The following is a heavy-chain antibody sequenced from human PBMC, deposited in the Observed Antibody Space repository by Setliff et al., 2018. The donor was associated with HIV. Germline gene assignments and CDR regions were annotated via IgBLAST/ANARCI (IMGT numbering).Heavy chain of an antibody. D-gene: IGHD3-22*01. Sequence: PSETLSLTCTVSGGSISSGSYYWSWIRQPAGKGLEWIGYIYYSGDTNYNPSLRSRVTISVDTSQNRFSLRLTSVTAADTGVYFCARGRQDSYYDSTSYYWGDAFDIWGQGTRVTVSS. CDR2: IYYSGDT. CDR1: GGSISSGSYY. J-gene: IGHJ3*02. CDR3: ARGRQDSYYDSTSYYWGDAFDI. V-gene: IGHV4-61*10.